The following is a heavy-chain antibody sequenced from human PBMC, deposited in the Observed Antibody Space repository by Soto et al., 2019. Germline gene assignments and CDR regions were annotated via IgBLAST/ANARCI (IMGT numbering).Heavy chain of an antibody. V-gene: IGHV1-69*01. D-gene: IGHD3-10*01. CDR1: GGTFSSYA. CDR2: IIPIFGTA. J-gene: IGHJ6*02. Sequence: QVQLVQSGAEVKKPGSSVKVSCKASGGTFSSYAISWVRQAPGQGLEWMGGIIPIFGTANYAQKFQGRVTITADESTSTAYMELRSLRSEDAAVYYCARADGSGSYFPHYYYGMDVWGQGTTVTVSS. CDR3: ARADGSGSYFPHYYYGMDV.